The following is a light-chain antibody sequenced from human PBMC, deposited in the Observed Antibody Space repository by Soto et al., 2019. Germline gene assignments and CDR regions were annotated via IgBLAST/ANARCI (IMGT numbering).Light chain of an antibody. CDR2: EAN. Sequence: QSVLTQAASVSGSPGQSITISCTGTSSDVGSYNLVSWYQQHPGTAPKLIIYEANKRPSGLSTRFSGSKSGNTASLTISGLQAEDEADYFCSSYAGISTLVVFGGVTKVTVL. CDR1: SSDVGSYNL. CDR3: SSYAGISTLVV. J-gene: IGLJ2*01. V-gene: IGLV2-23*01.